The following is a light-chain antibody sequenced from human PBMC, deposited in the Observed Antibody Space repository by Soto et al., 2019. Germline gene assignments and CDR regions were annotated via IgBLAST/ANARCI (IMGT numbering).Light chain of an antibody. CDR2: DAS. CDR3: QQRRDWPLT. CDR1: QSLGYY. J-gene: IGKJ4*01. V-gene: IGKV3-11*01. Sequence: EIVLTQSPATLSLSPGERATLSCRASQSLGYYLAWFQQKRGQAPRLLIYDASTRASGIPARFSGSGSGTDFTLTISSLDPEDFAVYYCQQRRDWPLTFGGGTKVEIK.